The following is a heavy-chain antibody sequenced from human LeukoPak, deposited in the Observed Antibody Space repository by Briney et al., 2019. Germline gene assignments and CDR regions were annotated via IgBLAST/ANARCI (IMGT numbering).Heavy chain of an antibody. CDR1: GGSISSGKW. CDR2: IHHSGST. J-gene: IGHJ4*02. Sequence: SGTLSLTCAVSGGSISSGKWWRWVRQPPGEGLEWIGEIHHSGSTTYNASLKSRVTISVDKSKNQFSLKLNSVTAADTAVYYCARTPQGLTEFDYWGQGTLVTVSS. CDR3: ARTPQGLTEFDY. D-gene: IGHD1-14*01. V-gene: IGHV4-4*02.